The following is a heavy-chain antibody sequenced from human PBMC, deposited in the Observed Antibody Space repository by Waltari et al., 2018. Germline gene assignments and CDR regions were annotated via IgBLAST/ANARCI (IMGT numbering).Heavy chain of an antibody. CDR1: GGSFSGYY. J-gene: IGHJ5*02. Sequence: QVQVQQWGAGLLKSSETLSLTCAVYGGSFSGYYWSWIRQPPGKGLEWIGEINHSGNTNYNPSLKSRVTISVDTSKNQFSLKLSSVTAADTAVYYCARGITTMVTIRFDPWGQGTLVTVSS. CDR2: INHSGNT. V-gene: IGHV4-34*01. CDR3: ARGITTMVTIRFDP. D-gene: IGHD5-18*01.